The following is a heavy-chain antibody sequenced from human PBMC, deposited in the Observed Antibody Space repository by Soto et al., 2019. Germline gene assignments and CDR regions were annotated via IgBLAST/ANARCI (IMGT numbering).Heavy chain of an antibody. D-gene: IGHD1-26*01. CDR1: GFTFSSYW. V-gene: IGHV3-74*01. CDR2: IDNDGSRT. J-gene: IGHJ4*01. CDR3: VRDPAAGEALFDF. Sequence: EVQLVESGGGLVQPGGSLRLSCAASGFTFSSYWLHWVRQVPGKGLVWVARIDNDGSRTDYADSVKGRFTISRDNAKNTVYLQMNRLRGEDTAVYYCVRDPAAGEALFDFWGQGTLVTVS.